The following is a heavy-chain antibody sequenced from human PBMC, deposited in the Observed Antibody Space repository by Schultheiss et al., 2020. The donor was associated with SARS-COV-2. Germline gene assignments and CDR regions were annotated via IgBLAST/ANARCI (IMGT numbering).Heavy chain of an antibody. Sequence: SETLSLSCTISGGSISNYYWSWIRQPPGKGLEWISYIYYGGSTNYKPSLKSRVTISGNMSNNQFSLKVSSVTAADTAVYYCAREYCSGGRCSDKDYWGQGTLGTISS. J-gene: IGHJ4*02. CDR3: AREYCSGGRCSDKDY. D-gene: IGHD2-15*01. V-gene: IGHV4-59*08. CDR1: GGSISNYY. CDR2: IYYGGST.